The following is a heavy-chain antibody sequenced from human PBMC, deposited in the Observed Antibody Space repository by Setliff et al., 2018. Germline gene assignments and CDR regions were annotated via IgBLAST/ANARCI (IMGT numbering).Heavy chain of an antibody. CDR2: ILYDGSNK. V-gene: IGHV3-30*02. CDR3: AKRGDSSSWLEY. D-gene: IGHD6-13*01. J-gene: IGHJ4*02. CDR1: GFIFSSYG. Sequence: GGSLRLSCAASGFIFSSYGMHWVRQAPGKGLEWVAFILYDGSNKYYADSVKGRFTISRDDSKKTLYLQMNSLRAEDTAVYYCAKRGDSSSWLEYWGQGTLVTVSS.